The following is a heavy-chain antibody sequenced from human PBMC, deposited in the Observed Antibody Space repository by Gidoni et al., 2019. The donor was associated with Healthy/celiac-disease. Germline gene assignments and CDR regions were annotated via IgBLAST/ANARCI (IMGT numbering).Heavy chain of an antibody. V-gene: IGHV3-11*01. D-gene: IGHD1-26*01. J-gene: IGHJ5*02. CDR1: GFTFSHYD. CDR3: ARGGGAGEKKRAWFDP. Sequence: QVQLLESGGGLVKPGGSLILSCAASGFTFSHYDMSWIRQAPGKGLEWVSYISSSGSTIYYADSVKGRFTISRDNAKNSLYLQMNSLRAEDTAVYYCARGGGAGEKKRAWFDPWGQGTLVTVSS. CDR2: ISSSGSTI.